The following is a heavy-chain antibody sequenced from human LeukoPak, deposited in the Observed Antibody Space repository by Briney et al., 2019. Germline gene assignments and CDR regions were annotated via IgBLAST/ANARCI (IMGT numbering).Heavy chain of an antibody. V-gene: IGHV1-2*02. J-gene: IGHJ6*03. D-gene: IGHD3-10*01. Sequence: ASVKVSCKASGYTFTGYYMHWVRQAPGQGLEWMGWINPNSGGTNYAQKFQGRVTMTRGTSISTAYMELSRLRSDDTAVYYCARDGVLLWFGDYRYYYMDVCGKGTTVTISS. CDR1: GYTFTGYY. CDR3: ARDGVLLWFGDYRYYYMDV. CDR2: INPNSGGT.